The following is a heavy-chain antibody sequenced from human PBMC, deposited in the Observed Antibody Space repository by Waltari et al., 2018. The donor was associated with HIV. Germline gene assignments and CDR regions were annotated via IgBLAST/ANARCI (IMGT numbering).Heavy chain of an antibody. CDR3: ARDKDDWNRYYYYYGMDV. Sequence: EAQLVESGGGLVQPGGSLRLCCIAAGFTLRSYSLHGVRQAPGKGLEWVSYISSSSGTIHYADSVRGRFTVSRDNAQNSLFLEMSSLRDEDTAVYFCARDKDDWNRYYYYYGMDVWGPGTTVTVS. CDR1: GFTLRSYS. J-gene: IGHJ6*02. V-gene: IGHV3-48*02. D-gene: IGHD1-1*01. CDR2: ISSSSGTI.